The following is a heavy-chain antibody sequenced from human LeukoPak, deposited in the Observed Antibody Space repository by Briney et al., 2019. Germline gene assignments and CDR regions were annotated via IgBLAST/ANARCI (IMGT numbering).Heavy chain of an antibody. CDR3: ARDPRDLSSGYYFTANYYYGMDV. CDR2: IYYSGST. D-gene: IGHD3-22*01. V-gene: IGHV4-31*03. CDR1: GGSISSGGYY. Sequence: PSQTLSLTCTVSGGSISSGGYYWSWIRQHPGKGLEWIGYIYYSGSTYYNPSLKSRVTISVDTSKNQFSLKLSSVTAADTAVYYCARDPRDLSSGYYFTANYYYGMDVWGQGTTVTVSS. J-gene: IGHJ6*02.